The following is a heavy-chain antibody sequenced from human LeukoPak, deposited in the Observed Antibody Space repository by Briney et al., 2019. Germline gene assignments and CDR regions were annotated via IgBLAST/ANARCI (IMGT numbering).Heavy chain of an antibody. D-gene: IGHD3-22*01. CDR2: GHHSESS. J-gene: IGHJ4*02. CDR1: GDSVTSTY. CDR3: ARGEYYDSSGYYY. V-gene: IGHV4-59*02. Sequence: SETLSLTCSVSGDSVTSTYWSWIRQPPGKGLEWIAYGHHSESSNYNPSFRSRVTIPVDTSRNQFSLRLTSVTAADTAVYYCARGEYYDSSGYYYWGQGTLVTVSS.